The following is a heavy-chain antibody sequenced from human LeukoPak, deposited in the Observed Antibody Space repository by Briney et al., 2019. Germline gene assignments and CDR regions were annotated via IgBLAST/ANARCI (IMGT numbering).Heavy chain of an antibody. D-gene: IGHD3-10*01. CDR2: INSDGSST. J-gene: IGHJ4*02. V-gene: IGHV3-74*01. CDR3: ARGGTGFGY. Sequence: PGGSLRLSCAASGFTFSDYWMHWVRQAPGKGLMWVSRINSDGSSTVYADSVKGRFTISRDNAKNTLYLQMNSLRAEDTALYYCARGGTGFGYWGRGNLVTVSA. CDR1: GFTFSDYW.